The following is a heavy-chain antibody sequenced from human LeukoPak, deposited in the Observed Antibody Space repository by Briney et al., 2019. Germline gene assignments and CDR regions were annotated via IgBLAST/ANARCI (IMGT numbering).Heavy chain of an antibody. CDR3: ARHLSGVTGYTYGRGIDY. Sequence: GGSLRLSCAASGFTFSSYSMNWVRQAPGKGLEWVANIKKDGSEKFYVDSVRGRFTISRDNAKTSLYLQMISLRAEDTAVYYCARHLSGVTGYTYGRGIDYWGQGTLVSVSS. CDR2: IKKDGSEK. V-gene: IGHV3-7*01. CDR1: GFTFSSYS. J-gene: IGHJ4*02. D-gene: IGHD5-18*01.